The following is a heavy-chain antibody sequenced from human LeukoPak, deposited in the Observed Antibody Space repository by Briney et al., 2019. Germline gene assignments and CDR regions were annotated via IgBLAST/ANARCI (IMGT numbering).Heavy chain of an antibody. J-gene: IGHJ6*04. CDR2: INWNGGST. V-gene: IGHV3-20*04. D-gene: IGHD6-13*01. CDR3: ARVYSSSWYLYMDV. Sequence: PGGSLRLSCAASGFTFDDYGMSWVRQAPGKGLEWVSGINWNGGSTGYADSVKGRFTISRDNAKNSLYLQMNSLRAEDTALYYCARVYSSSWYLYMDVWGKGTTVTVSS. CDR1: GFTFDDYG.